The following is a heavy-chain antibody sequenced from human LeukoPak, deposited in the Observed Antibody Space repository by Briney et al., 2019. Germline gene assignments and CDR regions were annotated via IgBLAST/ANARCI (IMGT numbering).Heavy chain of an antibody. D-gene: IGHD6-13*01. V-gene: IGHV1-18*04. J-gene: IGHJ3*02. CDR3: ARVFSSSWYVHAFDI. Sequence: ASVKVSCKASGYSFTSYGISWVRQAPGQGLEWMGWISTYAGNTNYAQKVQDRVTMTTDTSTSTAYMELRSLRSDDTAVYYCARVFSSSWYVHAFDIWGQGTMVTVSS. CDR2: ISTYAGNT. CDR1: GYSFTSYG.